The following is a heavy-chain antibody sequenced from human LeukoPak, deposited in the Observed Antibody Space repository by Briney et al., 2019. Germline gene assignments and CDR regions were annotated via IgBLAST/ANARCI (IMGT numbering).Heavy chain of an antibody. CDR2: INHSGST. D-gene: IGHD2-2*01. CDR1: GGSISSYY. Sequence: SETLSLTCTVSGGSISSYYWSWIRQPPGKGLEWIGEINHSGSTNYNPFLKSRVTISVDTSKNQFSLKLSSVTAADTAVYYCARASRDIVVVPAASNYYYYGMDVWGQGTTVTVSS. V-gene: IGHV4-34*01. CDR3: ARASRDIVVVPAASNYYYYGMDV. J-gene: IGHJ6*02.